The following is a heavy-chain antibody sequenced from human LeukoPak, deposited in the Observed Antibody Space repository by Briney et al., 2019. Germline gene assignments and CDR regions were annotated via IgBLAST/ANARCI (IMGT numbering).Heavy chain of an antibody. D-gene: IGHD3-16*01. Sequence: SETLSLTCTVSGGSISSGGYYWGWIRQHPGKGLEWIGYIYYSGSTYYNPSLKSRVTISVDTSKNQFSLKLSSVTAADTAVYYCARGLGRWGPDWFDPWGQGTLVTVSS. V-gene: IGHV4-31*03. J-gene: IGHJ5*02. CDR2: IYYSGST. CDR3: ARGLGRWGPDWFDP. CDR1: GGSISSGGYY.